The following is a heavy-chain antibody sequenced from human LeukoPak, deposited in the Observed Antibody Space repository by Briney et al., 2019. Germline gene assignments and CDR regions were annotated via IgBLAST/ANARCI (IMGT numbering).Heavy chain of an antibody. Sequence: GGSLRLSCAVSGFTFSSHAMSWVRQAPGKGLEWVSGISGTGGSTSYADSVKGRFTISRDKSKNTLYLQMDSLRAEDTAIYYCAKESGPRDYNLEYWFDAWGQGTLVTVSS. CDR2: ISGTGGST. CDR1: GFTFSSHA. D-gene: IGHD4-11*01. V-gene: IGHV3-23*01. CDR3: AKESGPRDYNLEYWFDA. J-gene: IGHJ5*02.